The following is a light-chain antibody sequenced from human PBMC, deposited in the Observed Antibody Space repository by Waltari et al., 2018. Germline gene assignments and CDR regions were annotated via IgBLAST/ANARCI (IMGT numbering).Light chain of an antibody. CDR2: EVN. V-gene: IGLV2-8*01. CDR3: SAHGGSDRFYV. CDR1: SSDIGRYDL. Sequence: QSALTQPPSASGSPGQSVAISCTGTSSDIGRYDLVSWYQQHPGKAPKLIISEVNKRPSGGPYRLSGAKSCNTASLTVSGLQAEDEADYYCSAHGGSDRFYVFGTGTKVTVL. J-gene: IGLJ1*01.